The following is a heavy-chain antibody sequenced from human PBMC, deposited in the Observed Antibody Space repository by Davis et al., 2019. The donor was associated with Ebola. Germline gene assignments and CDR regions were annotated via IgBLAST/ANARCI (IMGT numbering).Heavy chain of an antibody. CDR3: VRGGIQIWSSHYLDY. CDR2: INPKSGGT. J-gene: IGHJ4*02. CDR1: GYSFTGYF. V-gene: IGHV1-2*06. D-gene: IGHD5-18*01. Sequence: AASVKVSCKASGYSFTGYFMHWVRQAPGQGLEWMGRINPKSGGTNYAQEFQGRVTMTTDTSITTAYMELSRLRSDDTAVYYCVRGGIQIWSSHYLDYWGQGTLVTVSS.